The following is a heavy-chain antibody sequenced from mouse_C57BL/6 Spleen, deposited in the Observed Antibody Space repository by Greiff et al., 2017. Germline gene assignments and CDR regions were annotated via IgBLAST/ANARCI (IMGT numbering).Heavy chain of an antibody. Sequence: EVQVVASGGGLVQPKGSLKLSCAASGFSFNTYAMNWVRQAPGKGLEWVARIRSKSNNYATYYADSVKDRFTISRDDSESMLYLQMNNLKTEDTAVYYWVRQPSPASLGAMDYWGQGTSVTVSS. V-gene: IGHV10-1*01. CDR2: IRSKSNNYAT. CDR3: VRQPSPASLGAMDY. CDR1: GFSFNTYA. J-gene: IGHJ4*01. D-gene: IGHD4-1*01.